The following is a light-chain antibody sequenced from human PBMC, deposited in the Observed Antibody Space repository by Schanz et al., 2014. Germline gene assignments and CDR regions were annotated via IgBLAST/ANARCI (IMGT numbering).Light chain of an antibody. J-gene: IGKJ2*01. CDR3: QQSGSSPHT. V-gene: IGKV3-20*01. Sequence: EIVLTQSPGTLSLSPGERATLSCRASQTISDHLAWYQQKPGQTPRLLIYDASNRATGIPARFSGSGSGTDFTLTISRLEPDDFAVYYCQQSGSSPHTFGQGTKLEIK. CDR1: QTISDH. CDR2: DAS.